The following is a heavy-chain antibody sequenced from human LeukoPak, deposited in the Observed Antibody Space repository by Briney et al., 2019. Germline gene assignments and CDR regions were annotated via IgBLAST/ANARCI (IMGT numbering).Heavy chain of an antibody. CDR2: IYYSGST. D-gene: IGHD2-2*01. J-gene: IGHJ5*02. CDR1: GGSISSYY. Sequence: SETLSLTCTVSGGSISSYYWSWIRQPPGKGLEWIGYIYYSGSTNYNPSLKSRVTISVDTSKNQFSLKLSSVTAADTAVYYCARLYCSSISCYGDWFDPWGQGTLVTVSS. V-gene: IGHV4-59*01. CDR3: ARLYCSSISCYGDWFDP.